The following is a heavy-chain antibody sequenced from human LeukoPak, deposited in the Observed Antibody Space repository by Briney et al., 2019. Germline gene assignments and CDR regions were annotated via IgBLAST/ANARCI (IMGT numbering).Heavy chain of an antibody. D-gene: IGHD4-23*01. CDR3: ARDQTTVVTLYYYHGMDV. J-gene: IGHJ6*02. CDR1: GFTFSDYY. CDR2: ISSSGSTI. Sequence: GGSLRLSCAASGFTFSDYYMSWIRQAPGKGLEWVSYISSSGSTIYYADSVKGRFTISRDNAKNSLYLQMNSLRAEDTAVYYCARDQTTVVTLYYYHGMDVWGQGTTVTVSS. V-gene: IGHV3-11*01.